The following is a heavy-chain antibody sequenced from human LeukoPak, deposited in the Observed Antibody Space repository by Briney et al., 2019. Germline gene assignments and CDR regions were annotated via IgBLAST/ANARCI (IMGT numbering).Heavy chain of an antibody. Sequence: SETLSLTCTVPGGSISSSSYYWGWIRQPPGKGLEWIGSIYYSGSTYYNPSLKSRVTISVDTSKNQFSLKLSSVTAADTAVYYCARDLPSADIVVVPAAITYPNDAFDIWGQGTMVTVSS. V-gene: IGHV4-39*07. CDR3: ARDLPSADIVVVPAAITYPNDAFDI. CDR2: IYYSGST. D-gene: IGHD2-2*01. CDR1: GGSISSSSYY. J-gene: IGHJ3*02.